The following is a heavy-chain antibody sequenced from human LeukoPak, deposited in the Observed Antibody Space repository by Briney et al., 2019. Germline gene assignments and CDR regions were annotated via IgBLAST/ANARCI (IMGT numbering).Heavy chain of an antibody. Sequence: SVKVSCKASGYTFTSYGISWVRQAPGQGLEWMGRIIPILGIANYAQKFQGRVTITADKSTSTAYVELSSLRSEDTAVYYCASGDSSSSVGAADAFDIWGQGTMVTVSS. CDR3: ASGDSSSSVGAADAFDI. CDR1: GYTFTSYG. J-gene: IGHJ3*02. D-gene: IGHD6-13*01. CDR2: IIPILGIA. V-gene: IGHV1-69*04.